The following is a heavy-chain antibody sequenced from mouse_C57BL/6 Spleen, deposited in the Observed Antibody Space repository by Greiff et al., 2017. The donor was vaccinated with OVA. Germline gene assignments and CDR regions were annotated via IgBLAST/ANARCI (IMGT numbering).Heavy chain of an antibody. Sequence: QVQLQQPGTELVKPGASVKLSCKASGYTFTSYWMHWVKQRPGQGLEWIGNINPSNGGTNYNEKFKSKATLTVDKSSSTAYMQRSSLTSEDSAVYYCASGDYDGDWYFDVWGTGTTVTVSS. CDR3: ASGDYDGDWYFDV. CDR1: GYTFTSYW. D-gene: IGHD2-4*01. J-gene: IGHJ1*03. V-gene: IGHV1-53*01. CDR2: INPSNGGT.